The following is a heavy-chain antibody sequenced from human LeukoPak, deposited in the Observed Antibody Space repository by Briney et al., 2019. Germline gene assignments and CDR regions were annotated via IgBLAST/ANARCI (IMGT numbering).Heavy chain of an antibody. CDR2: IKEDGSEK. J-gene: IGHJ4*02. V-gene: IGHV3-7*01. CDR3: ARDFWSGYYTED. Sequence: GGSLRLSCAASGFTFRSYWMSWVRQAPGKGLEWVASIKEDGSEKYYVDSVKGRFTISRDNAKNSLHLQMDSLSAEDTAVYYCARDFWSGYYTEDWGQGALVIVSS. CDR1: GFTFRSYW. D-gene: IGHD3-3*01.